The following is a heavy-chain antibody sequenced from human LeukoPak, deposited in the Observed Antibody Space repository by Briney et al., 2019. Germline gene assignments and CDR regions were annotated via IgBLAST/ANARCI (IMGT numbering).Heavy chain of an antibody. CDR3: TKERGSY. V-gene: IGHV3-48*03. CDR2: ISSSADTI. CDR1: GFIFSSDE. Sequence: GGSLILSCAASGFIFSSDEMTWVRQAPGKGLESVSFISSSADTILYADSVKGRFTISRDNGKNALYLQMNSLRAEDTAVYYCTKERGSYWGQGTLVTVSS. J-gene: IGHJ4*02.